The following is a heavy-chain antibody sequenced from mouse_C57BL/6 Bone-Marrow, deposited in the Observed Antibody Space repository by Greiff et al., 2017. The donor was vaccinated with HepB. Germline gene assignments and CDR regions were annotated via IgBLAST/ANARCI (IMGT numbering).Heavy chain of an antibody. V-gene: IGHV1-55*01. J-gene: IGHJ4*01. D-gene: IGHD5-5*01. CDR3: AGTDLPLYAMDY. Sequence: VQLQQSGAELVKPGASVKMSCKASGYTFTSYWITWVKQRPGQGLEWIGDIYPGSGSTNYNEKFKSKATLTVDTSSSTAYMQLSSLTSEDSAVYYCAGTDLPLYAMDYWGQGTSVTVSS. CDR1: GYTFTSYW. CDR2: IYPGSGST.